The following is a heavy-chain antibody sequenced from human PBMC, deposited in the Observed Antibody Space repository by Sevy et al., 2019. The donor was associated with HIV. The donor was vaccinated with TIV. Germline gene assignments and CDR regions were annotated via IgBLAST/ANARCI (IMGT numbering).Heavy chain of an antibody. CDR1: GFALSNYYA. CDR2: ISYDGSKK. CDR3: ARPRANYVDHYFFYAMDV. D-gene: IGHD4-17*01. Sequence: VGSLRLSCAASGFALSNYYAMHWVRQAPGKGLEWVALISYDGSKKYYADSVKGRFTISRDNFKNTLYLQMNSLTTEDTAVYYCARPRANYVDHYFFYAMDVWGQGTTVTVSS. V-gene: IGHV3-30-3*01. J-gene: IGHJ6*02.